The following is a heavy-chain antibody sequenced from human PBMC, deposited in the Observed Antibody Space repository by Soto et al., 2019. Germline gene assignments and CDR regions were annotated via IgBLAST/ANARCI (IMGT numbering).Heavy chain of an antibody. V-gene: IGHV4-30-4*01. CDR1: GGSISSGDYY. CDR3: ARVPGTGYYDSSAKFDP. J-gene: IGHJ5*02. CDR2: IYYSGST. Sequence: SETLSLTCTVSGGSISSGDYYWSWIRQPPGKGLEWIGYIYYSGSTYYNPSLKSRVTISVDTSKNQFSLKLSSVTAADTAVYYCARVPGTGYYDSSAKFDPWGQGTLVTVSS. D-gene: IGHD3-22*01.